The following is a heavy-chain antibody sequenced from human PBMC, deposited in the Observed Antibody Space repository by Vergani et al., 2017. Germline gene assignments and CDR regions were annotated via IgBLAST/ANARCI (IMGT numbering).Heavy chain of an antibody. CDR1: GFTFSSYG. CDR2: ISYDGSNK. V-gene: IGHV3-30*18. Sequence: VQLVESGGGLVKPGGSLRLSCAASGFTFSSYGMHWVRQAPGKGLEWVAVISYDGSNKYYADSVKGRFTISRDNSKNTLYLQMNSLRAEDTAVYYCAKNLPMTTVTIDYYYYYGMDVWGQGTTVTVSS. CDR3: AKNLPMTTVTIDYYYYYGMDV. J-gene: IGHJ6*02. D-gene: IGHD4-17*01.